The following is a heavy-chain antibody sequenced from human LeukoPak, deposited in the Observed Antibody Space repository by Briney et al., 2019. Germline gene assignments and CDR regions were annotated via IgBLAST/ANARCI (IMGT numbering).Heavy chain of an antibody. Sequence: ASVKVYCKASGYTFTRYAMHWVRQAPGQRLEWMGWINAGNGNTKYSQKFQGRVIITRDTSASTAYMELSSLRSEDTAVYYCAREGLDTAMVRGIFDYWGQGTLVTVSS. J-gene: IGHJ4*02. CDR2: INAGNGNT. D-gene: IGHD5-18*01. CDR3: AREGLDTAMVRGIFDY. CDR1: GYTFTRYA. V-gene: IGHV1-3*01.